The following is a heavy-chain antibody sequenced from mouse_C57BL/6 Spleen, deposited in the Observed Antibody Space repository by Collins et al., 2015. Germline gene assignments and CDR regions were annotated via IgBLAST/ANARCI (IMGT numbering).Heavy chain of an antibody. CDR2: INPSTGYT. Sequence: QVQLQQSGAELAKPGASVKMSCKASGYTFTSYWMHWVKQRPGQGLEWIGYINPSTGYTEYNQKFKDKATLTADKSSSTAYMQLSSLTSEDSAVYYCARYYGNYGGYAMDYWGQGTSVTVSS. CDR1: GYTFTSYW. J-gene: IGHJ4*01. CDR3: ARYYGNYGGYAMDY. V-gene: IGHV1-7*01. D-gene: IGHD2-1*01.